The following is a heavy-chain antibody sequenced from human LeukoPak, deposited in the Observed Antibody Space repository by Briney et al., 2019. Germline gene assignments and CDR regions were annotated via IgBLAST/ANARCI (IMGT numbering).Heavy chain of an antibody. Sequence: GGSLRLSCAASGFTFDDYGMSWVRQAPGKGLEWVSGISISGGSAYYADSVKGRFTISRDNSKNTLYLQMDRLRAEDTAVYYCAKDRDLLFAHCWFDLWGQGTLVTVSS. J-gene: IGHJ5*02. D-gene: IGHD3-10*01. CDR3: AKDRDLLFAHCWFDL. CDR1: GFTFDDYG. V-gene: IGHV3-23*01. CDR2: ISISGGSA.